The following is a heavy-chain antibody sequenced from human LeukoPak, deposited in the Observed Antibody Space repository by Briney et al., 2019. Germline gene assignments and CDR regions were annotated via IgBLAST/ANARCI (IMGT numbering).Heavy chain of an antibody. J-gene: IGHJ6*02. CDR2: INAGNGNT. Sequence: ASVKVSCKASGYTFTSYAMHRVRQAPGQRLEWMGWINAGNGNTKYSQKFQGRVTITRDTSASTAYMELSSLRSEDTAVYYCAKTTGGKITIFGVVPPGYYGMDVWGQGTTVAVSS. CDR1: GYTFTSYA. D-gene: IGHD3-3*01. CDR3: AKTTGGKITIFGVVPPGYYGMDV. V-gene: IGHV1-3*01.